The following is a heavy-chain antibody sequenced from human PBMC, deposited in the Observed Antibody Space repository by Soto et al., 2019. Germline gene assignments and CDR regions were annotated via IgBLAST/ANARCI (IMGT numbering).Heavy chain of an antibody. Sequence: GSLRLSCAASGFTFSSYSMNWVRQAPGKGLEWVSSISSSSSYIYYADSVKGRFTISRDNAKNSLYLQMNSLRAEDTAVYYCARASLDRYCSSTSCQSGYGMDVWGQGTTVTVSS. CDR1: GFTFSSYS. J-gene: IGHJ6*02. CDR2: ISSSSSYI. D-gene: IGHD2-2*01. V-gene: IGHV3-21*01. CDR3: ARASLDRYCSSTSCQSGYGMDV.